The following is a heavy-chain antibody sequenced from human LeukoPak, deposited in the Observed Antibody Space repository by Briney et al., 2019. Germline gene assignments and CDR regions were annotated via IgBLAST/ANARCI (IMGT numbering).Heavy chain of an antibody. CDR1: GFTSSSYG. D-gene: IGHD2-21*01. CDR2: IWYDGSNK. V-gene: IGHV3-33*06. J-gene: IGHJ3*02. CDR3: AKESAIHAFDI. Sequence: PGRSLRLSCAASGFTSSSYGMYWVRQAPGKGLEWVAVIWYDGSNKYYADSVKGRFTISRDNSKNTLYLQMNSLRAEDTAVYYCAKESAIHAFDIWGQGTMVTVSS.